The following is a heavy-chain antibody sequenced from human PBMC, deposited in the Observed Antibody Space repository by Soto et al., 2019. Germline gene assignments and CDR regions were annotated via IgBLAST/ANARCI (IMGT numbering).Heavy chain of an antibody. J-gene: IGHJ5*02. CDR3: ARGGGNYYGSGSHNWFDP. Sequence: SETLSLTCTFSGCSISSGAYHWTWIRQHPGKGLEWIGYIYYSGSTYYNPSLKSRVTISVDTSKNQFSLKLSSVTAADTAVYYCARGGGNYYGSGSHNWFDPWGQGTLVTVSS. CDR1: GCSISSGAYH. V-gene: IGHV4-31*03. CDR2: IYYSGST. D-gene: IGHD3-10*01.